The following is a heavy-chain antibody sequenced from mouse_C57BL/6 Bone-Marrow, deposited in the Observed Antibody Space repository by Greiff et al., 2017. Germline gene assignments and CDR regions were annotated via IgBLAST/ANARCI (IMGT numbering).Heavy chain of an antibody. J-gene: IGHJ1*03. CDR3: AGLEFDGSGGDWDFGV. Sequence: VQLQQSGPELVKPGASVKSFCKASGYTFTSYDINWVKQRPGQGLEWIGWIYPGDGSTKYNEKFKGKATLTVDTSSSTAYMELHSLTSEEPAVYFCAGLEFDGSGGDWDFGVGGRGNAVTVTS. V-gene: IGHV1-85*01. CDR1: GYTFTSYD. CDR2: IYPGDGST. D-gene: IGHD1-1*01.